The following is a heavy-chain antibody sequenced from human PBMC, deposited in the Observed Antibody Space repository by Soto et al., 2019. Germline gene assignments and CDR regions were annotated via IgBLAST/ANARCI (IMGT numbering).Heavy chain of an antibody. CDR1: GFSLTTSGVG. Sequence: QITLKESGPTLVKPTQTLTLTCTFSGFSLTTSGVGVGWIRQPPGKALEWLALIYWDDDKRYSPSLKRRLTITSDTSKNQVVLTMPNMDPVDTATYYCAHRRRAAGGYYFDYWGQGTLVTVSS. J-gene: IGHJ4*02. V-gene: IGHV2-5*02. D-gene: IGHD6-13*01. CDR2: IYWDDDK. CDR3: AHRRRAAGGYYFDY.